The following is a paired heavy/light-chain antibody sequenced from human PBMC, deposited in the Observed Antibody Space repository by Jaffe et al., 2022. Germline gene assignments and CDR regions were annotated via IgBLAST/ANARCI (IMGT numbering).Light chain of an antibody. Sequence: EIVMTQSPATLSVSPGERATLSCRASQSVSTNLAWYQQKPGQAPRLLISGASTRATGIPGRFSGSGSGTEFTLTISSLQSEDFAVYYCQQYNTWPPMYTFGQGTNLEIK. CDR3: QQYNTWPPMYT. J-gene: IGKJ2*01. CDR2: GAS. CDR1: QSVSTN. V-gene: IGKV3-15*01.
Heavy chain of an antibody. D-gene: IGHD4-17*01. Sequence: EVQLVESGGGLVQPGGSLRLSCAASGFIFNGYWMSWVRQAPGKGLEWVANIRQDGSEKYYVDSVKGRFTISRDNAKNSLSLQMNSLRADDTAVYFCARNWDLFFTNYGPGAFDIWGQGTMLTVSS. V-gene: IGHV3-7*01. CDR2: IRQDGSEK. CDR1: GFIFNGYW. CDR3: ARNWDLFFTNYGPGAFDI. J-gene: IGHJ3*02.